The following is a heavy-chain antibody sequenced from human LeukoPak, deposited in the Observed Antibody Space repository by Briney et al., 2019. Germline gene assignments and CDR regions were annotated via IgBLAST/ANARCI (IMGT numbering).Heavy chain of an antibody. J-gene: IGHJ5*02. CDR1: GGSISSYY. Sequence: KPSETLSLTCTVSGGSISSYYWSWIRQPPGKGLEWIGYIYYSGSTNYNPSLKSRVTISVDTSKNQFSLKLSSVTAADTAVYYCARGPDYGDYDYSWFDPWGQGTLVTVSS. V-gene: IGHV4-59*01. CDR3: ARGPDYGDYDYSWFDP. CDR2: IYYSGST. D-gene: IGHD4-17*01.